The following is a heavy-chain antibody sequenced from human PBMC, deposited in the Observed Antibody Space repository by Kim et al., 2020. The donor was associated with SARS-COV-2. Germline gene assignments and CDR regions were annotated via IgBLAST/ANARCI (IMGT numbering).Heavy chain of an antibody. V-gene: IGHV3-7*03. CDR1: GFTFSSYW. D-gene: IGHD6-19*01. J-gene: IGHJ5*02. CDR3: ARDLQWLVRGWFDP. Sequence: GGSLRLSCAASGFTFSSYWMSWVRQAPGKGLEWVANIKQDGSEKYYVDSVKGRFTISRDNAKNSLYLQMNSLRAEDTAVYYCARDLQWLVRGWFDPWGQGTLVTVSS. CDR2: IKQDGSEK.